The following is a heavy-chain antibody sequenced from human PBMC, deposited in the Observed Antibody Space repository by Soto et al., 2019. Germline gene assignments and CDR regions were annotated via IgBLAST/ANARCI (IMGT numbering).Heavy chain of an antibody. J-gene: IGHJ4*02. CDR1: GGSISSGGYY. CDR2: IYDSGSP. V-gene: IGHV4-31*03. D-gene: IGHD5-12*01. Sequence: QVQLQESGPGLVKPSQTLSLTCTVSGGSISSGGYYWSWIRQHPGKGLEWIGYIYDSGSPYSNPYLKRRVTISVDTSKNKFYLKLSSVTPANTAVHSCARFVATFDYWGQGTLVTVSS. CDR3: ARFVATFDY.